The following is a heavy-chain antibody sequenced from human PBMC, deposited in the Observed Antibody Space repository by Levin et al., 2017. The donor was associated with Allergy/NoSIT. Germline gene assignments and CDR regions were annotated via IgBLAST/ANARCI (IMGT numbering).Heavy chain of an antibody. CDR2: ISGSGGST. V-gene: IGHV3-23*01. J-gene: IGHJ4*02. D-gene: IGHD2-8*01. Sequence: GESLKISCAASGFTFSSYAMSWVRQAPGKGLEWVSAISGSGGSTYYADSVKGRFTISRDNSKNTLYLQMNSLRAEDTAVYYCAKDETGVCYTGVDYWGQGTLVTVSS. CDR1: GFTFSSYA. CDR3: AKDETGVCYTGVDY.